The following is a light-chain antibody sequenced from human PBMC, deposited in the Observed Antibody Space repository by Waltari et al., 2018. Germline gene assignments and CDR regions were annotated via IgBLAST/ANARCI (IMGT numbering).Light chain of an antibody. J-gene: IGLJ2*01. CDR1: SSDVGSYDY. Sequence: QSALAQPASVSGSPGQSITIPCTGTSSDVGSYDYFFWYQKYPGKAPKVMIHYVNLRPSEVFNRFSGSKSGDTASLTISGLQAEDEADYYCSSYTSSSTLIFGGGTK. V-gene: IGLV2-14*03. CDR2: YVN. CDR3: SSYTSSSTLI.